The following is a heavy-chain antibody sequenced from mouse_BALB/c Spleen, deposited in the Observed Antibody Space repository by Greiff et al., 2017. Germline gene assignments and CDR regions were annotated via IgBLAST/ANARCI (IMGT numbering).Heavy chain of an antibody. V-gene: IGHV5-12-1*01. Sequence: EVMLVGSGGGLVKPGGSLKISCAASGFAFSSYDLSWVRPTPEKRLEWVGYISSGGGSTYYPDTVKGRFTISRDNAKNTLYLQMSSLKSEDTAMYYCAIHHYGSSYGYAMDYWGQGTSVTVSS. J-gene: IGHJ4*01. D-gene: IGHD1-1*01. CDR1: GFAFSSYD. CDR3: AIHHYGSSYGYAMDY. CDR2: ISSGGGST.